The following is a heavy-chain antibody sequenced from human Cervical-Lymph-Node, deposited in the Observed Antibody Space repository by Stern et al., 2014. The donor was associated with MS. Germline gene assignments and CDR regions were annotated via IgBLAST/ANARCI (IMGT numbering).Heavy chain of an antibody. J-gene: IGHJ4*02. D-gene: IGHD3-16*01. V-gene: IGHV1-69*01. Sequence: MQLVESGAEVKKPGSSVKVSCKASGGTFSSYAISWVRQAPGQGLEWMGGIIPIFGTANYAQKFQGRDTITADESTSTAYMELSSLRSEDTAVYYCARAAMITFGGVSTSEDYWGQGTLVTVSS. CDR3: ARAAMITFGGVSTSEDY. CDR1: GGTFSSYA. CDR2: IIPIFGTA.